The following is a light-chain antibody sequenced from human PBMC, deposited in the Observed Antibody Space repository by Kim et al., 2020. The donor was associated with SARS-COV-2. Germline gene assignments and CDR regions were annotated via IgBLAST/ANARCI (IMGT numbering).Light chain of an antibody. CDR3: CSYAGSDIVYV. Sequence: QSALTQPRSVSGSPGQSVTISCTGTRSDVGGYKYVSWYQQYPGEAPKLIIYDVTKRPSGVPDRFSGSKSGNTASLTISGLQNEDEADYYCCSYAGSDIVYVFGTGTKVTVL. V-gene: IGLV2-11*01. J-gene: IGLJ1*01. CDR2: DVT. CDR1: RSDVGGYKY.